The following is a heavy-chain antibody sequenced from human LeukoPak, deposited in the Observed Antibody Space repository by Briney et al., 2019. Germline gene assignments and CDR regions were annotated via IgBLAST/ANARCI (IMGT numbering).Heavy chain of an antibody. V-gene: IGHV4-31*03. Sequence: SETLSLTCTVSGGSVSSGGYYWTCVRQHPGQGLEWLGYIYYSGRTYYNPSLKSRITISLDTSENRFSLNLTSVSAADTAFYYCARSSDYGDYDWGQGTLVTVSS. CDR1: GGSVSSGGYY. J-gene: IGHJ4*02. CDR2: IYYSGRT. D-gene: IGHD4-17*01. CDR3: ARSSDYGDYD.